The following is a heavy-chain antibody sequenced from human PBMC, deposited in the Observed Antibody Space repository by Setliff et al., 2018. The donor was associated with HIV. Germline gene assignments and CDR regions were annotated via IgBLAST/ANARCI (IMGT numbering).Heavy chain of an antibody. CDR1: GFTFSTYA. V-gene: IGHV3-30-3*01. Sequence: PGGSLRLSCAASGFTFSTYAMHWVRQAPGKGLEWVAVISYDGSNKYYADSVKGRFTISRDNSKNTLYLQMSSLRAEDTAVYYCAKDPQWVSLSGYFDYWGQGTLVTVSS. J-gene: IGHJ4*02. CDR2: ISYDGSNK. D-gene: IGHD3-22*01. CDR3: AKDPQWVSLSGYFDY.